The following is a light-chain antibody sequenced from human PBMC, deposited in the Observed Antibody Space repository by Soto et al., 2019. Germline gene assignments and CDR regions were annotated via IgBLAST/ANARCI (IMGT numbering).Light chain of an antibody. CDR2: DNA. CDR3: QSYDSGLSGSV. CDR1: SSNIGARHD. Sequence: QAVVTQPPSVSGAPGQGVTISCTGSSSNIGARHDVHWYQQLPGAAPKLLIYDNANRPSGVPGRFSGSKSGTSASLVITGLQVEDEADYYCQSYDSGLSGSVFGGGTKVTVL. J-gene: IGLJ2*01. V-gene: IGLV1-40*01.